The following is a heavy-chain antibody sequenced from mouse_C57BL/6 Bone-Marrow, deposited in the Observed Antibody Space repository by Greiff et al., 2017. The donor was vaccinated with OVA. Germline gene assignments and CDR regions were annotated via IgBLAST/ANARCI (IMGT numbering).Heavy chain of an antibody. J-gene: IGHJ3*01. CDR2: IYPRSGNT. V-gene: IGHV1-81*01. CDR3: ARKSSGAWFAY. CDR1: GYTFTSYG. Sequence: QVQLQQSGAELARPGASVKLSCKASGYTFTSYGISWVKQRTGQGLEWIGEIYPRSGNTYYNEKFKGKATLTADKSSSPAYMELRSLTSEDSAVYFCARKSSGAWFAYWGQGTLVTVSA. D-gene: IGHD3-2*02.